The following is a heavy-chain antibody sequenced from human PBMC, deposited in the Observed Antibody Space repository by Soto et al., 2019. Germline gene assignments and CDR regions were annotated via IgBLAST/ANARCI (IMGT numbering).Heavy chain of an antibody. CDR3: ARSYCSGGSCYLAYYYYYGMDV. Sequence: SETLSLTCAVYGGSFSGYYCSWIRQPPGKGLEWIGEINHSGSTNYNPSLKSRVTISVDTSKNQFSLKLSSVTAADTAVYYCARSYCSGGSCYLAYYYYYGMDVWGQGTTVTV. D-gene: IGHD2-15*01. V-gene: IGHV4-34*01. CDR1: GGSFSGYY. CDR2: INHSGST. J-gene: IGHJ6*02.